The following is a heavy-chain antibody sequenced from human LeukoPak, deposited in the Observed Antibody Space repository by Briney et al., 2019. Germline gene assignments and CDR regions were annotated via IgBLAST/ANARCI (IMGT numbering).Heavy chain of an antibody. V-gene: IGHV3-15*01. J-gene: IGHJ6*03. CDR1: GFTFSNAW. D-gene: IGHD1-7*01. CDR2: IKSKTDGGTT. Sequence: PGGSLRLSCAASGFTFSNAWMSWVRQAPGKGLEWVGRIKSKTDGGTTDYAAPVKGRFIISRDDSKNTLYLQMNSLKTEDTAVYYCTTVVELWNYYYYYYMDVWGKGTTVTVSS. CDR3: TTVVELWNYYYYYYMDV.